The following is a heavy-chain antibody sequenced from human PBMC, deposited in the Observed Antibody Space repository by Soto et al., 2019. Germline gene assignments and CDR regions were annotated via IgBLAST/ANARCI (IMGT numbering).Heavy chain of an antibody. Sequence: QVQLVQSGTGVKKPGASVKVSCRASGYTFTSYGVTWVRQAPGQGLEWMGWISPFNGNTNYAQKFQGRVTMTTDTSTSTAYMELRGLRSDDTAVYYCARGRLKYFDYWGQGALFTVTS. CDR3: ARGRLKYFDY. J-gene: IGHJ4*02. CDR2: ISPFNGNT. V-gene: IGHV1-18*01. CDR1: GYTFTSYG.